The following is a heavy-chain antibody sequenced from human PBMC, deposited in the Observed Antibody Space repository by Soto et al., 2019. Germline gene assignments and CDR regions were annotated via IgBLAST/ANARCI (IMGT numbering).Heavy chain of an antibody. CDR2: IYYSGST. CDR3: ARDEGRNYFDY. V-gene: IGHV4-30-4*01. J-gene: IGHJ4*02. CDR1: GGSISSGDYY. Sequence: SETLSLTCTVSGGSISSGDYYWSWIRQPPGKGLEWIGYIYYSGSTYYNPSLKSRVTISVDTSKNQFSLKLSSVTAADTAVYYCARDEGRNYFDYWGQGTLVTVSS. D-gene: IGHD3-10*01.